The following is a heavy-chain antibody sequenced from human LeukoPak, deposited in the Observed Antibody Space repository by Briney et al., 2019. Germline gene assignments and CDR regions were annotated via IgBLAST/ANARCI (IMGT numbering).Heavy chain of an antibody. Sequence: SETLSLTCTVPLGSITSYYWSWIRQPPGKGLGWIGYIYYIGSTNYNPSLKSRVTISVDTTKNKISLKLSSVTAEDTAVYYCARDGGVGYYYDSSGYYYRDYYFHYWAQGTRVTVSS. J-gene: IGHJ4*02. CDR1: LGSITSYY. CDR3: ARDGGVGYYYDSSGYYYRDYYFHY. CDR2: IYYIGST. V-gene: IGHV4-59*01. D-gene: IGHD3-22*01.